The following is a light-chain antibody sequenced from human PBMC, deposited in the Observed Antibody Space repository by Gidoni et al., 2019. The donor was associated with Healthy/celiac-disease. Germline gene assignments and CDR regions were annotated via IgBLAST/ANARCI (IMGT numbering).Light chain of an antibody. CDR1: QSVSSSY. V-gene: IGKV3-20*01. CDR2: VAS. Sequence: EIVLTQSPGTLSLSPGERATLSCRASQSVSSSYLAGYQQKPGQAPRLLIYVASSRATGIPDRFSGSGSGTDFTLTISRLEPEDFAVYYCQQYGSSPQGTFGQGTKVEIK. J-gene: IGKJ1*01. CDR3: QQYGSSPQGT.